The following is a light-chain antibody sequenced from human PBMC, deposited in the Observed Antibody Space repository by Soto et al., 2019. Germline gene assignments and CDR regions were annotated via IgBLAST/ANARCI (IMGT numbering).Light chain of an antibody. V-gene: IGKV1-9*01. CDR3: QQLNSYPLT. J-gene: IGKJ4*01. CDR1: QGISSY. Sequence: IQLTQSPSSLSASVGDRVTITCRASQGISSYLACYQQKPGKAPKLLIYAASTFQSGVPSRFSGSGSGTDFTLTISSLQPEDFATYSCQQLNSYPLTFGGGTKVEIK. CDR2: AAS.